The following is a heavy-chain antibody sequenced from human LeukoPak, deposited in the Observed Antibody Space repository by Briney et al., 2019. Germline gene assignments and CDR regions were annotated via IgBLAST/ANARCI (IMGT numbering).Heavy chain of an antibody. CDR1: GFSFSNYN. J-gene: IGHJ4*02. D-gene: IGHD5-12*01. V-gene: IGHV3-64D*06. Sequence: PGGSLRLSCSASGFSFSNYNMYWVRQAPGKGLEYVSAIFKSGSGTFYADSVKCRFTISRDNSKNTLFLQMSSLTTDDTAVYYCVKKGVVAPTGDYYFDFWGQGTLVTVSS. CDR2: IFKSGSGT. CDR3: VKKGVVAPTGDYYFDF.